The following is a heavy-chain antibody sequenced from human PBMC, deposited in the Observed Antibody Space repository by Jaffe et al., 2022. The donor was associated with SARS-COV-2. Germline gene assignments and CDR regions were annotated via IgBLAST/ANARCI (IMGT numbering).Heavy chain of an antibody. J-gene: IGHJ3*02. CDR2: IYHSGST. D-gene: IGHD5-12*01. CDR1: GYSISSGYY. V-gene: IGHV4-38-2*02. CDR3: ARDSGFYAFDI. Sequence: QVQLQESGPGLVKPSETLSLTCTVSGYSISSGYYWGWIRQPPGKGLEWIGSIYHSGSTYYNPSLKSRVTISVDTSKNQFSLKLSSVTAADTAVYYCARDSGFYAFDIWGQGTMVTVSS.